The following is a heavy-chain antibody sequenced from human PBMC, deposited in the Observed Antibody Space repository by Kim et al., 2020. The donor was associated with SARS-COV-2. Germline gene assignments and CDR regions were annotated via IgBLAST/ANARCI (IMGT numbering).Heavy chain of an antibody. CDR1: GYTFSSYA. J-gene: IGHJ5*02. D-gene: IGHD1-7*01. CDR2: MNPNTGNT. V-gene: IGHV1-8*03. CDR3: AKVGNWHYYYFDH. Sequence: ASVKVSCKASGYTFSSYAIGWVRQAAGQGLEWLGWMNPNTGNTAYAQKFQGRVTITRDTSINTAYMELTSLTSEDTAVYYCAKVGNWHYYYFDHWSQGTLDTLSS.